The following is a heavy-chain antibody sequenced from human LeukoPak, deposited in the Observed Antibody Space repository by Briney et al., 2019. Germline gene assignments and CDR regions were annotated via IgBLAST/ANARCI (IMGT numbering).Heavy chain of an antibody. Sequence: SETLSLTCTVSGGSISSYYWSWIRQPPGKGLEWIGYIYYSGSTNYNPSLKSRVTISVDTSKNQFSLKLSSVTAADTAVYYCARGRWGFGSWGQGTLVTVSS. J-gene: IGHJ4*02. CDR1: GGSISSYY. CDR3: ARGRWGFGS. V-gene: IGHV4-59*01. D-gene: IGHD7-27*01. CDR2: IYYSGST.